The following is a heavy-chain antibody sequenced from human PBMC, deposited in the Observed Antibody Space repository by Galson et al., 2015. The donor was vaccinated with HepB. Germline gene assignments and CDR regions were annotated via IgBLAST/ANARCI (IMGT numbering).Heavy chain of an antibody. CDR1: GGSISRYF. CDR2: IYAMGNT. V-gene: IGHV4-4*07. CDR3: ARALMYRDYVVNVFDI. J-gene: IGHJ3*02. Sequence: SETLSLTCSLDGGSISRYFWNWIRQPAGKGREWIGRIYAMGNTDYNPYLKSRATMSLDTSKNQLSLKLTSVTAADTGVYFCARALMYRDYVVNVFDIWGQGTVVTVSS. D-gene: IGHD4-17*01.